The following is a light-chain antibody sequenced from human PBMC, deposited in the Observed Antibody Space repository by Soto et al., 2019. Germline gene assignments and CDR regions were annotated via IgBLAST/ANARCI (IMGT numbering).Light chain of an antibody. V-gene: IGKV3-20*01. Sequence: EIVLTQSPGTLSLSPGERATLSCRASQSVSSSYLAWYQQKPGQAPRLLIYGASSRATGIPDRFSGSGSGTDFTLTISRLEPEDFAVYYCQHYGSSRWTFGQGTXVXIK. CDR1: QSVSSSY. J-gene: IGKJ1*01. CDR2: GAS. CDR3: QHYGSSRWT.